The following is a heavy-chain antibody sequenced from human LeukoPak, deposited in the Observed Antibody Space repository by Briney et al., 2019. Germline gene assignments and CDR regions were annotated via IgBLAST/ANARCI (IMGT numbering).Heavy chain of an antibody. Sequence: PGGSLRLSCAASGFSVSGYWMHWVRQAPGKGLVWVSRINSDGTTTDYADSVKGRVTVSRDNGRNTVYLQISSLRADDTAIYYCARVSPYRVARLGALDIWGQGTKVTVSS. CDR3: ARVSPYRVARLGALDI. CDR1: GFSVSGYW. J-gene: IGHJ3*02. CDR2: INSDGTTT. D-gene: IGHD3-16*02. V-gene: IGHV3-74*01.